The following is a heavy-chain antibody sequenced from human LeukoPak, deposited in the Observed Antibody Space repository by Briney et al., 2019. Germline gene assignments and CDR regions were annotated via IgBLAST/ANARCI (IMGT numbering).Heavy chain of an antibody. D-gene: IGHD2-2*01. CDR1: GGSISSSSYY. CDR2: IYYSGST. Sequence: SETLSLTCTVSGGSISSSSYYWGWIRQPPGKGLEWIGSIYYSGSTYYNPSLKSRVTISVDTSKNQFSLKLSSVTAADRAVYYCARSDIVVVPAALEGGYYFDYWGQGTLVTVSS. CDR3: ARSDIVVVPAALEGGYYFDY. J-gene: IGHJ4*02. V-gene: IGHV4-39*01.